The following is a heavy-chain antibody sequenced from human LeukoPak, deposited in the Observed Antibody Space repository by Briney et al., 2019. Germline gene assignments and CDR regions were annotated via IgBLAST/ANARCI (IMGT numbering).Heavy chain of an antibody. J-gene: IGHJ4*02. CDR2: ISAYNGNT. CDR3: ARDQSGYSYGSI. CDR1: GYTFSTYG. V-gene: IGHV1-18*01. D-gene: IGHD5-18*01. Sequence: ASVKVSCKASGYTFSTYGISWVRQAPGQGLEWMGWISAYNGNTNYAQKFQDRVTMTTDTSTSTAYMELRSLRSDDTAVYYCARDQSGYSYGSIWGQGPLVTVSS.